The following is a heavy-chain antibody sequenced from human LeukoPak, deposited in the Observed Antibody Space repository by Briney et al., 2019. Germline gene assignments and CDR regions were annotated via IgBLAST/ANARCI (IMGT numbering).Heavy chain of an antibody. D-gene: IGHD4-17*01. J-gene: IGHJ4*02. CDR1: GFTFDDYA. CDR3: AKAMTTGTTIRGGGFDY. V-gene: IGHV3-9*01. CDR2: ISWNSGSI. Sequence: GGSLRLSCAASGFTFDDYAMHWVRQAPGKGLEWVSGISWNSGSIGYADSVKGRFTISRDNAKNSLYLQMNSLRAAGTALYYCAKAMTTGTTIRGGGFDYWGQGTLVTVSS.